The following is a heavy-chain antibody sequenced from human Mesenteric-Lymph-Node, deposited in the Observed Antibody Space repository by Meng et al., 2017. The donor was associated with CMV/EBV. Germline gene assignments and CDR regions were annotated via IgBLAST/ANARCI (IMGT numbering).Heavy chain of an antibody. CDR3: ARTYNAEDY. D-gene: IGHD5-24*01. CDR1: GFTFSTYE. Sequence: GGSLRLSCAASGFTFSTYEMNWVRQAPGKGLEWLSYISSSGSTIYYADSVKGRFTISRDNAKNSLYLQMNSLRAEDTAVYYCARTYNAEDYWGQGTLVTVSS. J-gene: IGHJ4*02. CDR2: ISSSGSTI. V-gene: IGHV3-48*03.